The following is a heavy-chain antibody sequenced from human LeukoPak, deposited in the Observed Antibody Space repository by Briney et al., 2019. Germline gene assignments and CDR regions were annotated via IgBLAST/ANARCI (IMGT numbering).Heavy chain of an antibody. Sequence: SETLSLTCTVSGGSISSSSYFWVWIRQPPGKGLEWIGSIHYSGSTFYSPSLTSRVTLSVDTSKNQFSLKLSSVTAADAAVYFCARDPTTVTKGLDIWGQGTMVTVSS. CDR1: GGSISSSSYF. CDR3: ARDPTTVTKGLDI. D-gene: IGHD4-17*01. CDR2: IHYSGST. J-gene: IGHJ3*02. V-gene: IGHV4-39*07.